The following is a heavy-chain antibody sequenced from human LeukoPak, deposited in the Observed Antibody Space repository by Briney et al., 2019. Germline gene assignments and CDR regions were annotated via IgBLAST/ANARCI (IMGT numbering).Heavy chain of an antibody. CDR2: IYPGDSDT. CDR3: ARLWVATLDS. Sequence: PGESLKISCKGSGYSFSSYWIVWVRQMHGKGLEWMGIIYPGDSDTRYSPSFQGQVTISADKSISTAYLQWSSLKASDTAMYYCARLWVATLDSWGQGTLVTVSS. CDR1: GYSFSSYW. J-gene: IGHJ4*02. V-gene: IGHV5-51*01. D-gene: IGHD5-12*01.